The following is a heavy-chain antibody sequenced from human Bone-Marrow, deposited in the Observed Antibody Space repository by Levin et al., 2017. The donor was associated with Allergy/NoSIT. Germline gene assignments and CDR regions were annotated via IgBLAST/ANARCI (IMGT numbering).Heavy chain of an antibody. V-gene: IGHV4-39*01. J-gene: IGHJ4*02. D-gene: IGHD5-18*01. CDR2: IHYSGST. CDR1: GGSISDNNYY. CDR3: ARRRVGDTNGYEVPYPFDY. Sequence: SETLSLTCTVSGGSISDNNYYWGWIRQPPGKGLEWIGSIHYSGSTYYQPSLKSRLTISIDLSNNQFSLKLTSVTAADTAVYYCARRRVGDTNGYEVPYPFDYWGQGTLVTVSS.